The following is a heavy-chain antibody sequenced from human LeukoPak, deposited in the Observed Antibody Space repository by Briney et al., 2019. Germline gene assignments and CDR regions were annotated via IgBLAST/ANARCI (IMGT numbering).Heavy chain of an antibody. V-gene: IGHV2-70*04. J-gene: IGHJ4*02. Sequence: SGPALVKPTQTLTLTCTFPGFSLSTSGIRVSWIRQPPGKALEWLARIDWDDDKFYSTSLKTRLTISKDTSKNQVVLTMTNMDPVDTATYYCARVRCGGDCYPDYWGQGTLVTVSS. CDR1: GFSLSTSGIR. D-gene: IGHD2-21*02. CDR2: IDWDDDK. CDR3: ARVRCGGDCYPDY.